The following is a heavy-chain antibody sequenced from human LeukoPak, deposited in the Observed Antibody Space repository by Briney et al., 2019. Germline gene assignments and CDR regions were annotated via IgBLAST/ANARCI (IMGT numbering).Heavy chain of an antibody. Sequence: GASVKVSCKASGYTFTGYYMHWVRQAPGQGLEWMGWINPNSGGTNYAQKFQGRVTMTRDTSISTAYMELSRLRSDDTAVYYCATQRPSIMITFGGDLPPTYWGQGTLVTVSS. J-gene: IGHJ4*02. CDR2: INPNSGGT. CDR3: ATQRPSIMITFGGDLPPTY. CDR1: GYTFTGYY. V-gene: IGHV1-2*02. D-gene: IGHD3-16*01.